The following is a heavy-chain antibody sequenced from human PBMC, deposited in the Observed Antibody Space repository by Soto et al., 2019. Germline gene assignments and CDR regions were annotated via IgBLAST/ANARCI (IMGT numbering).Heavy chain of an antibody. CDR1: GFSLSTNGVG. V-gene: IGHV2-5*02. CDR3: AHRRLRSMARDDTYDI. Sequence: QITLKESGPTLVKPTQTLTLTCTFSGFSLSTNGVGVGWIRQPPGKALEWLALIYWDDDRQYRPSLKTRLTITKDTSKNQVVLTMTNMDLEDTATYYCAHRRLRSMARDDTYDIWGQGTMVIVSP. CDR2: IYWDDDR. D-gene: IGHD1-26*01. J-gene: IGHJ3*02.